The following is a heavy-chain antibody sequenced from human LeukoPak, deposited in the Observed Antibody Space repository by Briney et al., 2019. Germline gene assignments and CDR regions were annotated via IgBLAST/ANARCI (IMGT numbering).Heavy chain of an antibody. V-gene: IGHV4-34*01. CDR3: ARGITYYDFWSGYREGLYYFDY. Sequence: SETLSLTCAVYGGSFSGYYWSWIRQPPGKGLEWIGEINHSGSTNYNPSLKSRVTISVDTSKNQFSLKLSSVTAADTAVYYCARGITYYDFWSGYREGLYYFDYWGQGTLVTVSS. D-gene: IGHD3-3*01. CDR1: GGSFSGYY. CDR2: INHSGST. J-gene: IGHJ4*02.